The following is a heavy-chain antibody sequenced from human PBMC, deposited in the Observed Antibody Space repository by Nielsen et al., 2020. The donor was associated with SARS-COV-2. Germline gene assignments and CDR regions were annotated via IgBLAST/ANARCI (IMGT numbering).Heavy chain of an antibody. CDR3: ASSFYYDSSGYYHYFDY. CDR2: INPSGGST. D-gene: IGHD3-22*01. J-gene: IGHJ4*02. Sequence: ASVKVSCKASGYTFTSYYMHWVRQAPGQGLEWMGIINPSGGSTSYAQKFQGRVTMTRDTSTSTVYMELSSLRSEDTAVYYCASSFYYDSSGYYHYFDYWGQGTLVTVSS. V-gene: IGHV1-46*01. CDR1: GYTFTSYY.